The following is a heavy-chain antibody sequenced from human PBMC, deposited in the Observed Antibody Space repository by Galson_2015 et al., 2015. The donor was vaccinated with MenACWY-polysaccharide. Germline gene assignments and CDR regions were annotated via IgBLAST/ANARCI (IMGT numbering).Heavy chain of an antibody. D-gene: IGHD3-22*01. CDR2: IYYSGST. Sequence: TLSLTCTVSGGSISSYYWSWIRQPPGKGLEWIGYIYYSGSTNYNPSLKSRVTISVDTSKNRFSLKLSSVTAADTAVYYCARVGNMIADAFDIWGQGTMVTVSS. J-gene: IGHJ3*02. CDR1: GGSISSYY. V-gene: IGHV4-59*01. CDR3: ARVGNMIADAFDI.